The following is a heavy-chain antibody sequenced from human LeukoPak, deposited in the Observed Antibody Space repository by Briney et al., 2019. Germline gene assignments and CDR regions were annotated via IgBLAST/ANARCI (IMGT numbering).Heavy chain of an antibody. CDR1: GGSISSYY. V-gene: IGHV4-59*08. CDR3: ARGVPYGDYRT. J-gene: IGHJ4*02. CDR2: IYYSGST. Sequence: SETLSLTCTVSGGSISSYYWSWIRQPPGKGLEWIGYIYYSGSTNYNPSLKSRVTISVDTSKNQFSLKLSSVTAADTAVYYCARGVPYGDYRTWSQGTLVTVSS. D-gene: IGHD4-17*01.